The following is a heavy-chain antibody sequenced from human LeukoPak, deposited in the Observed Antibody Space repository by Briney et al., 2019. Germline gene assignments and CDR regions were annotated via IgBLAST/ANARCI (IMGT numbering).Heavy chain of an antibody. CDR3: VCGCGSFHY. V-gene: IGHV6-1*01. J-gene: IGHJ4*02. D-gene: IGHD2-21*01. Sequence: SQTLSLNCAISGDGVSSHDAAWNWIRQSRSNGLEWLGRTCYRSKWYNDYAVSVKSRITINPDTFKNQFSLQLNSVTPEDTAVYYCVCGCGSFHYWGQGTLVTVSS. CDR1: GDGVSSHDAA. CDR2: TCYRSKWYN.